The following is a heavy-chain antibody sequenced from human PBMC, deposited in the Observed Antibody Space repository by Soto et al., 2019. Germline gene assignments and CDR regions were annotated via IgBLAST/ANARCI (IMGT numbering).Heavy chain of an antibody. CDR2: IYTSGST. CDR1: GGNISSYY. V-gene: IGHV4-4*07. D-gene: IGHD2-15*01. Sequence: SETLSLTCTVSGGNISSYYWSWIRQPAGKGLEWIGRIYTSGSTNYNPSLKSRVTMSIDTSKNQLSLRLSSVTAADTAVYYCASGRYCSGGSCYYYYGMEVWGQGTTVTVSS. J-gene: IGHJ6*02. CDR3: ASGRYCSGGSCYYYYGMEV.